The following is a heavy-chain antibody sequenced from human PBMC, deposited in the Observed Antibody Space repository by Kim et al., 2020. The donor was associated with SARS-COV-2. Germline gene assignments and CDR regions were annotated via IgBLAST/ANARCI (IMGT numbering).Heavy chain of an antibody. CDR1: GFTFSSYA. V-gene: IGHV3-30*04. Sequence: GGSLRLSCAASGFTFSSYAMHWVRQAPGKGLEWVAVISYDGSNKYYADSVKGRFTISRDNSKNTLYLQMNSLRAEDTAVYYCARARPGILWLGESLDYWGQGTLVTVSS. J-gene: IGHJ4*02. CDR3: ARARPGILWLGESLDY. D-gene: IGHD3-10*01. CDR2: ISYDGSNK.